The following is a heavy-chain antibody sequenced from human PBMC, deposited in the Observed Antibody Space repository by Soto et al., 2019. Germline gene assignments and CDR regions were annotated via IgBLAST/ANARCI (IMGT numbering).Heavy chain of an antibody. V-gene: IGHV1-2*04. Sequence: VASVKVSCKASGYTFTGYYMHWVRQAPGQGLEWMGWINPNSGGTNYAQKFQGWVTMTRDTSISTAYMELGRLRSDDTAVYYCARGGWYSSSPLDYYYYYGMDVWGQGTTVTVS. CDR3: ARGGWYSSSPLDYYYYYGMDV. CDR1: GYTFTGYY. CDR2: INPNSGGT. J-gene: IGHJ6*02. D-gene: IGHD6-6*01.